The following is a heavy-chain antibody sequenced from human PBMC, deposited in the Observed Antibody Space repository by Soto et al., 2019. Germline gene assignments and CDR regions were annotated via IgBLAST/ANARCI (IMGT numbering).Heavy chain of an antibody. CDR1: GFTFSSYG. V-gene: IGHV3-30*18. J-gene: IGHJ6*02. CDR2: ISYDGSNK. Sequence: SLRLSCAASGFTFSSYGMHWVRQAPGKGLEWVAVISYDGSNKYYADSVKGRFTISRDNSKNTLYLQMNSLRAEDTAVYYCAKEATDYYGMDVWGQGTTVTVSS. CDR3: AKEATDYYGMDV.